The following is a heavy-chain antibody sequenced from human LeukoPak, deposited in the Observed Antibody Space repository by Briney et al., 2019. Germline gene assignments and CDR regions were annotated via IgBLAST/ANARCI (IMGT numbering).Heavy chain of an antibody. CDR3: AREMLEHGKTHDH. V-gene: IGHV3-74*01. CDR2: INNEGTAT. Sequence: GGSLRLSCAASGFTFSAYWMHWVRQVPGKGRVWVSRINNEGTATFFADSVKGRFTISRDNATNTLYLHVDSLRAEDTAMYYCAREMLEHGKTHDHWGQGTLVTVSS. D-gene: IGHD1/OR15-1a*01. CDR1: GFTFSAYW. J-gene: IGHJ4*02.